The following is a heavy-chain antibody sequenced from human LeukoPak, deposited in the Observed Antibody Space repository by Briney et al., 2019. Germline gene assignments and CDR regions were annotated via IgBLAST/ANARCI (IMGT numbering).Heavy chain of an antibody. J-gene: IGHJ4*02. Sequence: GSLRLSCGVSGFTFSDYWMTWVRQAPGKGLEWVANRNQDGSEKYYVDSVEGRFTISRDSVKNSLYLQMTSVRADDTAMYYCVRDDYDFWSGYQRYFEFWGQGTLVTVSS. CDR1: GFTFSDYW. V-gene: IGHV3-7*01. D-gene: IGHD3-3*01. CDR2: RNQDGSEK. CDR3: VRDDYDFWSGYQRYFEF.